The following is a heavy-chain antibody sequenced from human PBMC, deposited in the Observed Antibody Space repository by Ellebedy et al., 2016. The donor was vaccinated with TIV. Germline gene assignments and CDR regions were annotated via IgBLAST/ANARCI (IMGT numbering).Heavy chain of an antibody. CDR3: AKDLHGYDYYYFYYMDV. V-gene: IGHV3-48*01. CDR2: ISSSSSTI. Sequence: GESLKISCAASGFTFSRYSMNWVRQAPGKGLEWVSYISSSSSTIYYADSVKGRFTISRDKAKNSLYLQMNSLRAEDTAVYYCAKDLHGYDYYYFYYMDVWGKGTTVTVSS. CDR1: GFTFSRYS. D-gene: IGHD5-12*01. J-gene: IGHJ6*03.